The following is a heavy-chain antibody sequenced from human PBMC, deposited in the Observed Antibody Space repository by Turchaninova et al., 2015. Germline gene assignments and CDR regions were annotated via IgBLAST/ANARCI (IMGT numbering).Heavy chain of an antibody. D-gene: IGHD4-11*01. Sequence: QLQLQESGPGLVKPSETLSLTCTVSGGSISSSSYYWGWIRQPPGKGLGWIGSISYRGGPYYTQSLESRVTISVDTAKIQFSLKLSSVTAADTAVYYCARLSMTTVTRGAFDIWGQGTMVTVSS. CDR2: ISYRGGP. V-gene: IGHV4-39*01. J-gene: IGHJ3*02. CDR1: GGSISSSSYY. CDR3: ARLSMTTVTRGAFDI.